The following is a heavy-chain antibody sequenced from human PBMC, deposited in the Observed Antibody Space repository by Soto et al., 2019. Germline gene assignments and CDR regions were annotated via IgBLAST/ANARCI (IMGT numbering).Heavy chain of an antibody. J-gene: IGHJ6*02. CDR2: INHSGST. D-gene: IGHD4-4*01. CDR3: ASRLRLQARGYYYYYYGMDV. Sequence: SETLSLTCAVYGGSFSGYYWSWILQPPWKGLEWIGEINHSGSTNYNPSLKSRVTISVDTSKNQFSLKLSSVTAADTAVYYCASRLRLQARGYYYYYYGMDVWGQGTTVTVSS. V-gene: IGHV4-34*01. CDR1: GGSFSGYY.